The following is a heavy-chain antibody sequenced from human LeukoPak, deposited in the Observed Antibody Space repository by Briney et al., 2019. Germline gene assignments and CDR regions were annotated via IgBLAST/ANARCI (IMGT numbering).Heavy chain of an antibody. Sequence: ASVKVSCKASGYTFTSYGISWVRQAPGQGLEWMGWISAYNGNTNYAQKLRGRVTMTTDTSTSTAYMELRSLRSDDTAVYYCARDSCSSTSCFFDYWGQGTLVTVSS. V-gene: IGHV1-18*01. D-gene: IGHD2-2*01. CDR3: ARDSCSSTSCFFDY. CDR2: ISAYNGNT. CDR1: GYTFTSYG. J-gene: IGHJ4*02.